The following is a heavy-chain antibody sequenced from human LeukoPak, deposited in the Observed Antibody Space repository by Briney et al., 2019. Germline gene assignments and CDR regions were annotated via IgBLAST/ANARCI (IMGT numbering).Heavy chain of an antibody. CDR1: GFTFSSYA. CDR2: ISGSGGST. V-gene: IGHV3-23*01. J-gene: IGHJ6*02. CDR3: AKVFGSSYYDFWSGYYTPGYYYGVDV. D-gene: IGHD3-3*01. Sequence: GGSLRLSCAASGFTFSSYALSWVRQAPGKGLEWVSAISGSGGSTYYADSVKGRFTISRDNSKNTLYLQMNSLRAEDTAVYYCAKVFGSSYYDFWSGYYTPGYYYGVDVWGQGTTVTVSS.